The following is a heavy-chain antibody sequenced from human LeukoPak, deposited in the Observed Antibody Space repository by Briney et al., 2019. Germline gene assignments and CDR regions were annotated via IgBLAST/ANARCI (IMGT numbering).Heavy chain of an antibody. V-gene: IGHV3-23*01. Sequence: GGSLRLSCAASGFTFSSYGMSWVRQPPGKGLEWVSIISGSGGSTSYADSVKGRFTISRDISKNTLYLQMNSLRAEDTAVYYCAKSSFYYDSGSYFFDYWGQGTLVTVSS. CDR1: GFTFSSYG. J-gene: IGHJ4*02. D-gene: IGHD3-10*01. CDR2: ISGSGGST. CDR3: AKSSFYYDSGSYFFDY.